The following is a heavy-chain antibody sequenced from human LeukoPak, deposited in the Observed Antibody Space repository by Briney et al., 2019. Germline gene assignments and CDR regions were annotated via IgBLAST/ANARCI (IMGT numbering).Heavy chain of an antibody. CDR3: ARHPRCSGGSCYSGYYDS. CDR1: GGSVTSTNW. J-gene: IGHJ4*02. CDR2: VHLDGRT. D-gene: IGHD2-15*01. Sequence: SETLSLTCDVSGGSVTSTNWWTWVRQPPGKGLEWIGEVHLDGRTNYNPSLKSRLIMSVDLPENHISLKLSSVTAADTAVYYCARHPRCSGGSCYSGYYDSWGQGTLVTVSS. V-gene: IGHV4-4*02.